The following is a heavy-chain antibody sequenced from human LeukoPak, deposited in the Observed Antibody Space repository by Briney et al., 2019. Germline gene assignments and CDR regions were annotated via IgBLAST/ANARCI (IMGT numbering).Heavy chain of an antibody. J-gene: IGHJ3*02. CDR1: GGSISSHY. V-gene: IGHV4-59*11. Sequence: SETLSLTCTVSGGSISSHYWSWIRQPPGKGLEWIGYIYYSGSTNYNPSLKSRVTISIDTSKNQFSLKLRSVTAADTAVYYCARGPRDGYNYRAFDIWGQGTMVTVSS. CDR3: ARGPRDGYNYRAFDI. D-gene: IGHD5-24*01. CDR2: IYYSGST.